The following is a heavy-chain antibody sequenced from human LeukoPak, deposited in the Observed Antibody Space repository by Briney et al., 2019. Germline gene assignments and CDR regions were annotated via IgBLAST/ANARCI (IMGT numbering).Heavy chain of an antibody. V-gene: IGHV4-38-2*02. Sequence: SETLSLTCTVSGYSISSGYYWGWIRQPPGKGLEWIGSIYHSGSTNYNPSLKSRVTISVDTSKNQFSLKLSSVTAADTAVYYCTGDSSGYHYWGQGTLVTVSS. CDR3: TGDSSGYHY. J-gene: IGHJ4*02. CDR1: GYSISSGYY. CDR2: IYHSGST. D-gene: IGHD3-22*01.